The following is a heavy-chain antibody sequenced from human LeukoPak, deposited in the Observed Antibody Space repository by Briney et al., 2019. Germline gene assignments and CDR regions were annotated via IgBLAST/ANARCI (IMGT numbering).Heavy chain of an antibody. Sequence: PSETLSLTCTVSGYSISSGYYWGWIRQPPGKGLEWVANVYRDGNTYYSPSLESRVTISVDTSKNQFSLKLSSVAAADTAVYYCARLRGRVRGVSLYYMDVWGKGTTVTISS. CDR1: GYSISSGYY. D-gene: IGHD3-10*02. CDR3: ARLRGRVRGVSLYYMDV. J-gene: IGHJ6*03. CDR2: VYRDGNT. V-gene: IGHV4-38-2*02.